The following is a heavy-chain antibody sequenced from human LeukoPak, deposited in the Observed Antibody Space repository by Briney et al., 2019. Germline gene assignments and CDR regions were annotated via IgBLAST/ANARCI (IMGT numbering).Heavy chain of an antibody. Sequence: SVKVSCKASGGTFSSYAISWVRQAPGQGLEWMGGIIPIFGTANYAQKFQGRVTITADESTSTAYMELSSLRSEDTAVYSCVSVPRDYGGNDAFDIWGQGTMVTVSS. J-gene: IGHJ3*02. CDR3: VSVPRDYGGNDAFDI. D-gene: IGHD4-23*01. CDR2: IIPIFGTA. CDR1: GGTFSSYA. V-gene: IGHV1-69*13.